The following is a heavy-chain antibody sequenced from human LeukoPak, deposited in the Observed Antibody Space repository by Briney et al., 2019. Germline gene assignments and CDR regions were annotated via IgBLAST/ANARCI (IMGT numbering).Heavy chain of an antibody. CDR2: ISTSSIYI. CDR1: GFTFSSYA. D-gene: IGHD3-9*01. CDR3: ARHALSDILTGYSDY. V-gene: IGHV3-21*01. Sequence: GGSLRLSCATSGFTFSSYAMSWVRQAPGKGLEWVSSISTSSIYISYADSVKSRFTISRDNAKNSMYLQMNNLRAEDTAVYYCARHALSDILTGYSDYWGQGTLVTVSS. J-gene: IGHJ4*02.